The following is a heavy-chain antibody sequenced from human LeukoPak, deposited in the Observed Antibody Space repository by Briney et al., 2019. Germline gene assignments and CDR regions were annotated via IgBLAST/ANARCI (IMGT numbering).Heavy chain of an antibody. CDR3: AREECSGGSCYYGY. D-gene: IGHD2-15*01. V-gene: IGHV1-2*04. CDR2: INPNSGGT. J-gene: IGHJ4*01. CDR1: GGTFSSYA. Sequence: ASVKVSCKASGGTFSSYAIIWVRQAPGQGLEWMGWINPNSGGTNYAQKFQGWVTMTRDTSISTAYMELSRLRSDDTAVYYCAREECSGGSCYYGYWGQEPWSPSPQ.